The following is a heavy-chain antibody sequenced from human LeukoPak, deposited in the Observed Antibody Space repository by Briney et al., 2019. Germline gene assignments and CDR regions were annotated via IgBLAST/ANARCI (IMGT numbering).Heavy chain of an antibody. CDR3: AKVQIVATIERAFDY. Sequence: GGSLRLSCAASGFTVNNKYMNWVRQAPGKGLEWVSVISSGDSTYYADSVKGRFTISRDNSKNTLYLQMNSLRAEDTAVYYCAKVQIVATIERAFDYWGQGTLVTVSS. CDR1: GFTVNNKY. V-gene: IGHV3-53*01. D-gene: IGHD5-12*01. CDR2: ISSGDST. J-gene: IGHJ4*02.